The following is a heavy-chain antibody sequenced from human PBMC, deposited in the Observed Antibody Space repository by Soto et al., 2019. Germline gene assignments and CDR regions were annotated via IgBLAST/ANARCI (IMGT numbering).Heavy chain of an antibody. V-gene: IGHV1-46*01. CDR1: GDTFTSYY. CDR2: INPHGGST. Sequence: ASVKVSCKAPGDTFTSYYLNWVRQAPGQGLEWMGVINPHGGSTKYAQKFQGRITMARDTSRSTVYMELSSLRSDDTAIYYCARSSGGNFGIIIEGSNWFDPWGQGTLVTVSS. D-gene: IGHD3-3*01. J-gene: IGHJ5*02. CDR3: ARSSGGNFGIIIEGSNWFDP.